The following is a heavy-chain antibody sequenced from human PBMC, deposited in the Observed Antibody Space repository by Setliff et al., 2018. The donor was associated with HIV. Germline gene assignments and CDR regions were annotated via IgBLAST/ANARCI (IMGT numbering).Heavy chain of an antibody. D-gene: IGHD6-19*01. CDR3: VRHGNQWLVTVDY. CDR1: GGSISSTTYY. J-gene: IGHJ4*02. Sequence: SETLFLTCTVSGGSISSTTYYWGWIRQPPGKGLEWIGSIYPSGSAFYNPSLKSPVTMSVDTSRNQFSLKLSSVTAADTAIYYCVRHGNQWLVTVDYWGQGTLVTV. CDR2: IYPSGSA. V-gene: IGHV4-39*01.